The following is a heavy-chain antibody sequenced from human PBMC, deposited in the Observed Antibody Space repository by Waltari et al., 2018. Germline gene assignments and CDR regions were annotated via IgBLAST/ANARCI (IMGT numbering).Heavy chain of an antibody. J-gene: IGHJ6*03. CDR3: ARYGGSSTKFYYMDV. D-gene: IGHD3-16*01. Sequence: HLQLQESGPGLVKPSETLSLTCSVSGDSISRNNVYWAWVRQPPGKGLEWIGTMSYTGTPYYNPSLKSRVTMSVDMSKNQYSLNLRSVTAADTAVYYCARYGGSSTKFYYMDVWGKGDTVTVSS. CDR2: MSYTGTP. V-gene: IGHV4-39*01. CDR1: GDSISRNNVY.